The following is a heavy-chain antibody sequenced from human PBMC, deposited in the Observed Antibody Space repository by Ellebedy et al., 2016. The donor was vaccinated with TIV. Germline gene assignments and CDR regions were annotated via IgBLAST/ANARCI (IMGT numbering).Heavy chain of an antibody. CDR3: ARGGYDSNFDY. D-gene: IGHD5-12*01. V-gene: IGHV3-66*03. CDR2: IYSCGST. CDR1: GFTVSSNY. J-gene: IGHJ4*02. Sequence: GGSLRLXCAASGFTVSSNYMSWVRQAPGKGLEWVSVIYSCGSTYYADSVKGRFTISRDNSKNTLYLQMNSLRAEDTAVYYCARGGYDSNFDYWGQGTLVTVSS.